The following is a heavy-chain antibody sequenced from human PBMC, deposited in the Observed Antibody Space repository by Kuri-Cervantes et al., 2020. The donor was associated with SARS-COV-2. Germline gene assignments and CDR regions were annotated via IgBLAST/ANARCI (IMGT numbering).Heavy chain of an antibody. CDR1: GFTFSRYT. J-gene: IGHJ4*02. D-gene: IGHD3-22*01. Sequence: GESLKISCAASGFTFSRYTMNWVRQAPGKGLEWVSGISSSTSYRNYADSVKGRFTISRDNSKNSLYLQMYSLRVKDTAVYYCGTLFKYESSAYRPIENWGQGILVAVSS. CDR2: ISSSTSYR. V-gene: IGHV3-21*04. CDR3: GTLFKYESSAYRPIEN.